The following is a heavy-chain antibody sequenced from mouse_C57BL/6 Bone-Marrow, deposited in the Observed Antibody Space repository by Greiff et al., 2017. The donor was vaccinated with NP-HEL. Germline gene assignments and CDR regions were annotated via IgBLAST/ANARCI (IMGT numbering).Heavy chain of an antibody. CDR1: GFNIKDDY. CDR2: IDPENGDT. Sequence: EVQLVESGAELVRPRASVKLSCTASGFNIKDDYMHWVKQRPEQGLEWIGWIDPENGDTEYASKFQGKATITADTSSNTAYLQLSSLTSEDTAVYYCTKFITTVVWGQGTTLTVSS. V-gene: IGHV14-4*01. D-gene: IGHD1-1*01. CDR3: TKFITTVV. J-gene: IGHJ2*01.